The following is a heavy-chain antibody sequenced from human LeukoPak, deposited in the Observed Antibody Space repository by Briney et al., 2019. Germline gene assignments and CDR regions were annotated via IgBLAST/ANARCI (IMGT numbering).Heavy chain of an antibody. CDR3: ARERYGSGGSCYSVGYFDY. Sequence: GGSLRLSCAASGFTLSSNYMSWVRQAPGKGLEWVSVIYSGGSTYYADSVKGRFTISRDNSKNTLYLQMNSLRAEDTAVYYCARERYGSGGSCYSVGYFDYWGQGTLVTVSS. J-gene: IGHJ4*02. CDR1: GFTLSSNY. V-gene: IGHV3-66*01. CDR2: IYSGGST. D-gene: IGHD2-15*01.